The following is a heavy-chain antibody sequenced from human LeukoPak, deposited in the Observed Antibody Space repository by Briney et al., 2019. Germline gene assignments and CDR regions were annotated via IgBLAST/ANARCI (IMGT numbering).Heavy chain of an antibody. CDR2: MNPNSGNT. J-gene: IGHJ4*02. Sequence: ASVKVSCKASGYTFTSYDINWVRQAPGQGLEWMGWMNPNSGNTGYAQKFQGRVTMTRNTSISTAYMELSSLRSEDTAVYYCARGPYYDFWSGYYSYFDYWGQGTLVTVSS. D-gene: IGHD3-3*01. CDR3: ARGPYYDFWSGYYSYFDY. CDR1: GYTFTSYD. V-gene: IGHV1-8*01.